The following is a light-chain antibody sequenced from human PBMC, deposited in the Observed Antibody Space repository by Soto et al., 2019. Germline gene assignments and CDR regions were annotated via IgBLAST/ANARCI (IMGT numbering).Light chain of an antibody. CDR3: QQYNNCPPIT. CDR1: QTVSTN. V-gene: IGKV3-15*01. CDR2: SAS. J-gene: IGKJ5*01. Sequence: ETVMTQSPATLSVSPGERATLSCRASQTVSTNLAWYQQKPGQAPRLLIYSASTRATGIPARFSGSGSGTEFTLTISGLQSEDFAVYFCQQYNNCPPITFGQGTRLEIK.